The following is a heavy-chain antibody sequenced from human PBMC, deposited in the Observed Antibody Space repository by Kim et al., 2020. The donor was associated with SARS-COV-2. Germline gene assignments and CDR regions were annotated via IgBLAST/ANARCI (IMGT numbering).Heavy chain of an antibody. V-gene: IGHV4-39*01. D-gene: IGHD3-22*01. J-gene: IGHJ4*02. CDR2: IYYSGST. CDR1: GGSISSSSYY. Sequence: SETLSLTCTVSGGSISSSSYYWGWIRQPPGKGLEWIGSIYYSGSTYYNPSLKSRVTISVDTSKNQFSLKLSSVTAADTAVYYCARQDDSSGYYRAFDYWGQGTLVTVSS. CDR3: ARQDDSSGYYRAFDY.